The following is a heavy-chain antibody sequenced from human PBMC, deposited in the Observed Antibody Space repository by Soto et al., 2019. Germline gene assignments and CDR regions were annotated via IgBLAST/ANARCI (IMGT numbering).Heavy chain of an antibody. J-gene: IGHJ4*02. CDR2: IYYTGNT. CDR1: GGSVSSASYY. D-gene: IGHD5-18*01. V-gene: IGHV4-61*01. Sequence: TLSLTCTVSGGSVSSASYYWTWVRQPPGKGLEWIGYIYYTGNTNYNPSLKSRVTISVDTSKNQFSLKLTSVTAADTAVYYCARDIRGYSRAFDYWGQGTLVTVSS. CDR3: ARDIRGYSRAFDY.